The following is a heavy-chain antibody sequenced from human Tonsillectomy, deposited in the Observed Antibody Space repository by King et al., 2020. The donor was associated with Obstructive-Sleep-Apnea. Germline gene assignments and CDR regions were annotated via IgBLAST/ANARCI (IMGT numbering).Heavy chain of an antibody. J-gene: IGHJ4*02. CDR2: ISYDGINQ. CDR1: GFTFSSYG. D-gene: IGHD6-13*01. Sequence: VQLVESGGGVVQPGRSLRLSCAASGFTFSSYGMHWVRQAPGKGLEWVAVISYDGINQYYADSVKGRFTISRDNSKNTLYLQMNSLRAEDTAVYYCAKPSYSGSWYDYWGQGSRVSVSS. CDR3: AKPSYSGSWYDY. V-gene: IGHV3-30*18.